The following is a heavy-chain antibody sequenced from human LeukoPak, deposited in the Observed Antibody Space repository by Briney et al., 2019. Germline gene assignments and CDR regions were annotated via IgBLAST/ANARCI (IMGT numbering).Heavy chain of an antibody. Sequence: GASVKVSCKASGYTFTSYYMHWVRQAPGQGLEWMGIINPSGGSTSYAQKFQGRVTMTRDMSTSTVHMELSSLRSEDTAVYYCARESARRGVVPAANDYWGQGTLVTVSS. D-gene: IGHD2-2*01. J-gene: IGHJ4*02. CDR1: GYTFTSYY. V-gene: IGHV1-46*01. CDR2: INPSGGST. CDR3: ARESARRGVVPAANDY.